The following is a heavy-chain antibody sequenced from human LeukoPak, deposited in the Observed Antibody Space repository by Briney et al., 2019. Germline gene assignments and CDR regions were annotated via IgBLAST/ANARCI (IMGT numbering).Heavy chain of an antibody. CDR3: AKSASGSYETFDY. Sequence: GTSLRLSCAASGITLSIHGMSWVRQAPGKGLEWVAVLWYDGVTKLHLESVEGRFTISRDDSKNTLYLQMNGLRADDTAVYYCAKSASGSYETFDYWGQGTLVTVSS. V-gene: IGHV3-33*06. J-gene: IGHJ4*02. CDR2: LWYDGVTK. D-gene: IGHD1-26*01. CDR1: GITLSIHG.